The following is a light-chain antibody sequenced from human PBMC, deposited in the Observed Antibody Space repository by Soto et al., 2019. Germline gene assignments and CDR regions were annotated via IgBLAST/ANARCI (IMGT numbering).Light chain of an antibody. CDR1: ESLSTY. V-gene: IGKV3-15*01. CDR3: QSYNDWPFT. J-gene: IGKJ2*01. CDR2: GAS. Sequence: ERGKTQSPATLFLSPGEKVTPSCRASESLSTYLAWYQQKPGQAPRLLIYGASTKATGIPARFSGSGSATDFTLTISSLQSEDFAVYYCQSYNDWPFTFGQGTKVDIK.